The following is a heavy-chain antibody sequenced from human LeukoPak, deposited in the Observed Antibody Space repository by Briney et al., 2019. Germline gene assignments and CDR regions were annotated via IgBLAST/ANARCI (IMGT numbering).Heavy chain of an antibody. CDR2: INPNSGGT. J-gene: IGHJ6*04. CDR1: GYIFTGYY. D-gene: IGHD2-8*01. CDR3: ARNRIMVYAIAFWMDV. Sequence: ASVKVSCKASGYIFTGYYMHWVRQAPGQGLEWMGWINPNSGGTNYAQKFQGRVTMTRDTSISTAYMELSRLRSDDTAVYYCARNRIMVYAIAFWMDVWGKGTTVTVSS. V-gene: IGHV1-2*02.